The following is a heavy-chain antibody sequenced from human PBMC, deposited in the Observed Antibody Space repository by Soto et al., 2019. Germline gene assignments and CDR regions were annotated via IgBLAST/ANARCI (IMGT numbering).Heavy chain of an antibody. J-gene: IGHJ3*02. V-gene: IGHV4-59*01. CDR1: GGSISSYY. Sequence: TPETLSLTCTVSGGSISSYYWSWIRQPPGKGLEWIGYIYYSGSTNYNPSLKSRVTISLDTSKNQFSLKLSSVTAADTAVYYCARDLLRFYDTGAFDIWGRGTMVTVSS. CDR3: ARDLLRFYDTGAFDI. CDR2: IYYSGST. D-gene: IGHD3-16*01.